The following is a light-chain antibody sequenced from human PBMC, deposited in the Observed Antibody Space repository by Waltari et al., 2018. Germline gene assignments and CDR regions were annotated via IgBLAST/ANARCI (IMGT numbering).Light chain of an antibody. J-gene: IGKJ3*01. CDR2: ETS. CDR3: QQYFDTPPN. V-gene: IGKV2-30*01. Sequence: DVVVTQSPLSLPVTLGQPASIPCRSSQSLVSSDGNTYLNWFHLRPGQSPRRLIYETSKRDSGVPDRFSGSGSGAGFTLKISRVEAEDVAVYYCQQYFDTPPNFGPGTTVDIK. CDR1: QSLVSSDGNTY.